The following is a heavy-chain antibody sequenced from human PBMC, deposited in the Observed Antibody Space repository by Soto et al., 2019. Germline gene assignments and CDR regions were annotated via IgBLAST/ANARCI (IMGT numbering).Heavy chain of an antibody. D-gene: IGHD4-4*01. CDR1: GGSISSYSHY. CDR2: IYYGGST. V-gene: IGHV4-39*01. J-gene: IGHJ5*02. CDR3: ARNSTCYSWFDP. Sequence: QLQLQESGPGLVKPSETLSLTCTVSGGSISSYSHYWGRIRQPPGKGLEWIGSIYYGGSTDYNKSLKSRVTISVDTSKNLFSMTLSSVTAADTAIYYCARNSTCYSWFDPWGQGTLVPVSS.